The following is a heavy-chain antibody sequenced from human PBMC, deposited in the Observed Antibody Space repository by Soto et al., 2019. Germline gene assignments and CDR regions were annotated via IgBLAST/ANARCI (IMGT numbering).Heavy chain of an antibody. CDR1: GYSFTSYW. CDR3: ARHNRIQLWPDYYYYGMDV. J-gene: IGHJ6*04. V-gene: IGHV5-10-1*01. Sequence: GESLKISCKGSGYSFTSYWISWVRQMPGKGLEWMGRIDPSDSYTNYSPSFQGHVTISADKSISTAYLQWSSLKASDTAMYYCARHNRIQLWPDYYYYGMDVWGKGTTVTVSA. CDR2: IDPSDSYT. D-gene: IGHD5-18*01.